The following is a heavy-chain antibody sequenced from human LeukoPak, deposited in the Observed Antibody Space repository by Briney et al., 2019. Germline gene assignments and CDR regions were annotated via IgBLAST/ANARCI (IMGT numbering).Heavy chain of an antibody. Sequence: SETLSLTCTVSGGSISSYYWSWIRQPPGKGLEWIGYIYYSGSTNYNPSLKSRVTISVDTSKNQFSLKLSSVTAADTGVYYCARHYEGATFDYWGQGTLVTVSS. CDR3: ARHYEGATFDY. J-gene: IGHJ4*02. CDR2: IYYSGST. V-gene: IGHV4-59*08. CDR1: GGSISSYY. D-gene: IGHD3-16*01.